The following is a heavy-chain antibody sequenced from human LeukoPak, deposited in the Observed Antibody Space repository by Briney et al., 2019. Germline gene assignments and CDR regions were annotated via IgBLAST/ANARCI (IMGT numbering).Heavy chain of an antibody. V-gene: IGHV3-48*02. Sequence: GGSLRLSCAASGFTFSSYNMTWVRQAPGKGLEWVSYIGSSSSPIYYANSVKGRFTISRDNAKNSLFLQMNSLRDEDTAVYYCARDSYYGSGSRETDFDYWGQGTLVTVSS. CDR1: GFTFSSYN. CDR3: ARDSYYGSGSRETDFDY. D-gene: IGHD3-10*01. J-gene: IGHJ4*02. CDR2: IGSSSSPI.